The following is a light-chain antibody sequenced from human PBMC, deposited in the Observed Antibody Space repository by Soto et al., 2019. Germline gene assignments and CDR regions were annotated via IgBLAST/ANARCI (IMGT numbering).Light chain of an antibody. Sequence: EIVITQSPATLSVSPGERATLSCRASQSVSSNLAWYQQRLGQTPRLIISGASTRANGIPARFSGSVSGTEFILTISSLQSEDFAFYYCQQYNNWHPITFGQGTRLEIK. V-gene: IGKV3-15*01. J-gene: IGKJ5*01. CDR3: QQYNNWHPIT. CDR2: GAS. CDR1: QSVSSN.